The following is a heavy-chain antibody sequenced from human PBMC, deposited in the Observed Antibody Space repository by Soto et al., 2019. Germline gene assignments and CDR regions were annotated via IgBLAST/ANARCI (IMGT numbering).Heavy chain of an antibody. V-gene: IGHV4-39*01. Sequence: QVQLQESGPGLVKPSETLSLICSVSGGPMRSSDYYWGWIRQPPNKGREWSESMHYSGSTFYKPSLKSRVHISVDTSKNQFSLKLTSVTAADTAVYYCARPGYSSSWYWFGPWGKGTLVTVS. J-gene: IGHJ5*02. CDR2: MHYSGST. CDR1: GGPMRSSDYY. CDR3: ARPGYSSSWYWFGP. D-gene: IGHD6-13*01.